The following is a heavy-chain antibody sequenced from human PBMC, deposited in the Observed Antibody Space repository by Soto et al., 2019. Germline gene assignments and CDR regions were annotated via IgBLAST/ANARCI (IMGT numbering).Heavy chain of an antibody. CDR2: ISAYNGNT. Sequence: GASVKVSCKASGYTFTNYGISWVRQAPGQGLEWMGWISAYNGNTNYAQKLQGRVTMTTDTSTNTAYMELRSLRPDDTAVYYCASGGSYFDFWGQGTLVTVSS. J-gene: IGHJ4*02. V-gene: IGHV1-18*01. CDR3: ASGGSYFDF. CDR1: GYTFTNYG. D-gene: IGHD3-16*01.